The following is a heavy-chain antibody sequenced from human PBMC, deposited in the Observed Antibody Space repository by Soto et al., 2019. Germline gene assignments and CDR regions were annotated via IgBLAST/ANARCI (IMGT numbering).Heavy chain of an antibody. V-gene: IGHV1-24*01. CDR1: GYTLTELS. D-gene: IGHD3-16*01. CDR2: FDPEDGET. CDR3: ARGGTPIDY. Sequence: ASVKVSCKVSGYTLTELSMHWVRQAPGKGLEWMGGFDPEDGETIYAQKFQGRVTITRDTSASTAYMELSSLRSEDTAVYYCARGGTPIDYWGQGTLVTVSS. J-gene: IGHJ4*02.